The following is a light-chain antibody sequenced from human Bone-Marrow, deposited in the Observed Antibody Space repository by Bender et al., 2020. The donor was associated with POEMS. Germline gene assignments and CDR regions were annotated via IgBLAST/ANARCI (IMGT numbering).Light chain of an antibody. CDR3: QAWGSNTAV. CDR2: QDT. J-gene: IGLJ2*01. Sequence: SYELTQPPSVSVSPGQTATITCSGEKLGEEYACWYQQKPGQSPVVVIYQDTKRPSGIPERFSGSNSGNTATLTISGTQPMDEADYYCQAWGSNTAVFGGGTKLTVL. V-gene: IGLV3-1*01. CDR1: KLGEEY.